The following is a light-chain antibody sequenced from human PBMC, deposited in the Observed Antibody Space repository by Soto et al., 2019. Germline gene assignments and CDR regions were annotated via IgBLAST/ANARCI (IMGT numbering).Light chain of an antibody. CDR1: QGISTY. V-gene: IGKV1-9*01. CDR3: QQLDDYPIT. Sequence: DIHVTQSPSFLSASVGDRVTITCRASQGISTYLAWYQQKPGQVPKLLIYGTSTLQSGVPSRFRGNRSGADFTLTITYVQPEDFATYYCQQLDDYPITFGQGTRLEI. CDR2: GTS. J-gene: IGKJ5*01.